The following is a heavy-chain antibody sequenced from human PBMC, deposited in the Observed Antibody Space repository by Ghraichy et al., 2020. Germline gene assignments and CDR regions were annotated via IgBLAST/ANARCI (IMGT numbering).Heavy chain of an antibody. Sequence: GGSLRLSCAASGFTVSSNYMSWVRQAPGKGLEWVSVIYSGGSTYYADSVKGRFTISRDNSKNTLYLQMNSLRAEDTAVYYCARDYYGGNSVYQDYWGQGTLVTVSS. CDR1: GFTVSSNY. CDR2: IYSGGST. J-gene: IGHJ4*02. D-gene: IGHD4-23*01. CDR3: ARDYYGGNSVYQDY. V-gene: IGHV3-53*01.